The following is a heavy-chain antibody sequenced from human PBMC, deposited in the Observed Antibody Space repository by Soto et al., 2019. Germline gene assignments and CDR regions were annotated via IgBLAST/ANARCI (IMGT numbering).Heavy chain of an antibody. V-gene: IGHV3-49*03. CDR3: TRRGVYGGNPIQDY. CDR2: IRSKAYGGTT. D-gene: IGHD4-17*01. J-gene: IGHJ4*02. Sequence: GGSLRLSFTASGFTFGDYAMSWFRQAPGKGLEWVGFIRSKAYGGTTEYAASVKGRFTISRDDSKSIAYLQMNSLKTEDTAVYYCTRRGVYGGNPIQDYWGQGTLVTVSS. CDR1: GFTFGDYA.